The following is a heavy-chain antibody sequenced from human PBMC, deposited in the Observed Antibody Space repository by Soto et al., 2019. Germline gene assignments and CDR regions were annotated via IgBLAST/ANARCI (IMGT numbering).Heavy chain of an antibody. D-gene: IGHD3-10*01. CDR2: IVADNGDT. V-gene: IGHV1-3*01. CDR1: GYRFTDYG. CDR3: ARGSNPFYY. Sequence: QVQLVQSGAEVQNPGASLKVSCKASGYRFTDYGIHWVRQVPGQTLEWMGWIVADNGDTKYSQKFQGRVTFTRDTSATTAYMELSSLRYEDTAVYYCARGSNPFYYWGQGTPVTVSS. J-gene: IGHJ4*02.